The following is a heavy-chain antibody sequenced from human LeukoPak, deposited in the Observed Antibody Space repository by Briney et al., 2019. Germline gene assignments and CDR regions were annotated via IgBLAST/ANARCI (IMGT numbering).Heavy chain of an antibody. V-gene: IGHV3-23*01. Sequence: GGSLRLSCAASGFTFSSYAMNWVRQAPGKGLEWVSAISGSVVTAYYADSVQGRFTISRDNSKNTLYLRMNSLRAEDTAVYYCAKEGDTSVGNYFDYWGQGTLVTVSS. CDR1: GFTFSSYA. D-gene: IGHD3-22*01. J-gene: IGHJ4*02. CDR3: AKEGDTSVGNYFDY. CDR2: ISGSVVTA.